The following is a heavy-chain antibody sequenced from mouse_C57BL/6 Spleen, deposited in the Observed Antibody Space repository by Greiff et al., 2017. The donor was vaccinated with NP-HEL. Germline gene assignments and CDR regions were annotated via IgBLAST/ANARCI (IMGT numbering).Heavy chain of an antibody. CDR3: ARHGSSSRYFDV. CDR1: GYAFSSYW. Sequence: VQLQQSGAELVKPGASVKISCKASGYAFSSYWMNWVKQRPGKGLEWIGQIYPGDGDTNYNGKFKGKATLTADKSSSTAYMQLSSLTSEDSAVYFCARHGSSSRYFDVWGTGTTVTVSS. CDR2: IYPGDGDT. J-gene: IGHJ1*03. V-gene: IGHV1-80*01. D-gene: IGHD1-1*01.